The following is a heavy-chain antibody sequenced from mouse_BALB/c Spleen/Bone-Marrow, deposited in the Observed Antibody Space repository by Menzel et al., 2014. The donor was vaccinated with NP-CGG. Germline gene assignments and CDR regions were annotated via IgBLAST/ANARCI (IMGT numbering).Heavy chain of an antibody. CDR2: INPDSSTI. Sequence: DVKLQESGGGLVQPGGSLKLSCAASGFDFSGYWMSWVRQAPGKGLEWIGEINPDSSTINYTPSLKDRSIISRDNAKNTLYLQMSKVRSEDTALYYCARLGYYGGFAYWGQGTLVTVSA. D-gene: IGHD2-3*01. J-gene: IGHJ3*01. CDR3: ARLGYYGGFAY. CDR1: GFDFSGYW. V-gene: IGHV4-1*02.